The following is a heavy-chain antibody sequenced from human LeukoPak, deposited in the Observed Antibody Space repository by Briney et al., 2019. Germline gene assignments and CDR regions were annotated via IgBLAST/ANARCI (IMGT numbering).Heavy chain of an antibody. CDR1: GFTFSSYA. D-gene: IGHD6-6*01. Sequence: GGSLRLSCAASGFTFSSYAMSWVRQAPGKGLEWVSAISGSGGSTYYADSVKGRFPIPRDNSKNTLYLQMNSLRAEDTAVYYCAKGEKLVRDYWGQGTLVTVSS. J-gene: IGHJ4*02. CDR3: AKGEKLVRDY. V-gene: IGHV3-23*01. CDR2: ISGSGGST.